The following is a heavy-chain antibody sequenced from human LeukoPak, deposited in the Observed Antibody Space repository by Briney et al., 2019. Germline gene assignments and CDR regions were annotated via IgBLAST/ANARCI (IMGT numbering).Heavy chain of an antibody. J-gene: IGHJ4*02. CDR2: MNPNSGNT. CDR1: GYTFTSYD. V-gene: IGHV1-8*01. D-gene: IGHD3-9*01. Sequence: GASVEVSCKASGYTFTSYDINWVRQATGQGLEWMGWMNPNSGNTGYAQKFQGRVTMTRNTSISTAYMELSSLRSEDTAVYYCARGDHVLRYFDCSHWGQGTLVTVSS. CDR3: ARGDHVLRYFDCSH.